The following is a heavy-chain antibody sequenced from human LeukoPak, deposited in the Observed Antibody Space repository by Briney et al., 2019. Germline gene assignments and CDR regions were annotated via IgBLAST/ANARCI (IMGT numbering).Heavy chain of an antibody. D-gene: IGHD3-22*01. V-gene: IGHV3-23*01. J-gene: IGHJ6*03. CDR3: AKCGYYDSSGYYPIYYYYMDV. CDR2: ISGSGGST. CDR1: GFTFSSYA. Sequence: GGSLRLSCAASGFTFSSYAMSWVRQAPGKGLEWVSAISGSGGSTYYADSVKGRFTISRDNSKNTLYLRMNSLRAEDTAVYYCAKCGYYDSSGYYPIYYYYMDVWGKGTTVTVSS.